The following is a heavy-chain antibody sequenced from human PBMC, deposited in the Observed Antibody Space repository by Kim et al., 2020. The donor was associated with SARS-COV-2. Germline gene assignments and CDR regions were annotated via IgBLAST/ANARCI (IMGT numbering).Heavy chain of an antibody. CDR2: ITYDGSNK. D-gene: IGHD1-26*01. CDR3: ANGGSKGDTHDAFDI. V-gene: IGHV3-30*18. CDR1: GFTFSNYD. Sequence: GGSLRLSCAASGFTFSNYDIHWVRQAPGKGLEWVAIITYDGSNKFYADSVKGRFTISRDNSKNTLYLQMNSLRAEDTAVYYCANGGSKGDTHDAFDIWGQGTIVIVSS. J-gene: IGHJ3*02.